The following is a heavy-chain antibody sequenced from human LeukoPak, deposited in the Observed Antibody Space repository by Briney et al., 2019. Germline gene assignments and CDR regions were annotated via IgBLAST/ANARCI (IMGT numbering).Heavy chain of an antibody. CDR1: GFAFGNYP. D-gene: IGHD1-1*01. CDR3: ANLPDHWTPSYYYGMDV. Sequence: TGGSLRLSCAASGFAFGNYPFSWVRQAPGKGLEWVSVVSANGVSTLYANSVKGRFTISRDNSKNTLYLQMNSLRAEDTAVYYCANLPDHWTPSYYYGMDVWGQGTTVTVSS. CDR2: VSANGVST. J-gene: IGHJ6*02. V-gene: IGHV3-23*01.